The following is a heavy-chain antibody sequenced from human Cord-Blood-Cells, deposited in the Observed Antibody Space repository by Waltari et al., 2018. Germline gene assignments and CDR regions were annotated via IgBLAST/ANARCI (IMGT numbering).Heavy chain of an antibody. CDR3: ARGPPGYDSSGAWYFDL. V-gene: IGHV4-34*01. Sequence: QVQLQQWGAGLLKPSETLSLTCAVYGGSFSGYSWSWIRQPPGKGLEWIGEINHSGSTNYNPSLKSRVTISVDTSKNQFSLKLSSVTAADTAVYYCARGPPGYDSSGAWYFDLWGRGTLVTVSS. J-gene: IGHJ2*01. D-gene: IGHD3-22*01. CDR1: GGSFSGYS. CDR2: INHSGST.